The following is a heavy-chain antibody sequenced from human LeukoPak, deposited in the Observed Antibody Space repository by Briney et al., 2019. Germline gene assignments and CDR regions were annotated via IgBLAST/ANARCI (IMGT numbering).Heavy chain of an antibody. V-gene: IGHV3-23*01. J-gene: IGHJ4*02. Sequence: GGTLRLSCAASGFTFSSYAMSWVRQAPGKGLEWVSAISGSGGSTYYADSVKGRFTISRDNSKNTLYLQMNSLRAEDTAVYYCAKDLFYYYDSSGYWGQGTLVTVSS. D-gene: IGHD3-22*01. CDR1: GFTFSSYA. CDR3: AKDLFYYYDSSGY. CDR2: ISGSGGST.